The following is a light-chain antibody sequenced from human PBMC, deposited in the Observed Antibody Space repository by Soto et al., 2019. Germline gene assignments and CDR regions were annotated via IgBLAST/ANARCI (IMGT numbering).Light chain of an antibody. CDR1: SSDVGDYNY. V-gene: IGLV2-14*01. J-gene: IGLJ1*01. CDR3: SSYTRSNTYV. Sequence: QSALTQPASVSGSPGQSITISCTGTSSDVGDYNYVSWYQQHPGKAPQLMIYEVNNRPSGVSNRFSGSKSGDTASLTISGLQAEDEADYYCSSYTRSNTYVFGTGTKVTVL. CDR2: EVN.